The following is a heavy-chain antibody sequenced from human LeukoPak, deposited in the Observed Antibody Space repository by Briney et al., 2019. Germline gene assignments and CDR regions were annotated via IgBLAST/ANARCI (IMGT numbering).Heavy chain of an antibody. D-gene: IGHD3-22*01. Sequence: PSETLSLTCTVSGGSISSYYWSWIRQPPGKGLEWIGYIYYSGSTNYNPSLKSRVTISVDTSKNQFSLKLSSVTAADTAVYYCARQSALRSSSGYYYPDWFDPWAREPWSPSPQ. CDR1: GGSISSYY. CDR2: IYYSGST. V-gene: IGHV4-59*08. CDR3: ARQSALRSSSGYYYPDWFDP. J-gene: IGHJ5*02.